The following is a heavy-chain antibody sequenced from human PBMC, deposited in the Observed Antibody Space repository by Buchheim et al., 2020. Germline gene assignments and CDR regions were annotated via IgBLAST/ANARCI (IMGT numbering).Heavy chain of an antibody. J-gene: IGHJ4*02. CDR3: ARGKGDIVATSGFDY. Sequence: QVQLQQWGAGLLKPSETLSLTCAVYGGSFSGYYWSWIRQPPGKGLEWIGEINHSGSTNYNPSLKSRVTISVDTSKNQFSLKLSSVTAADTAVYYCARGKGDIVATSGFDYWGQGTL. CDR1: GGSFSGYY. V-gene: IGHV4-34*01. D-gene: IGHD5-12*01. CDR2: INHSGST.